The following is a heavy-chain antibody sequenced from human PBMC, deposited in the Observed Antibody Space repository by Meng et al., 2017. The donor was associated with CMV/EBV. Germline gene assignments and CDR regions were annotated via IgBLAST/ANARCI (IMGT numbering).Heavy chain of an antibody. CDR3: AHRGSYGYHGY. CDR2: IYWDDDK. Sequence: QSPLNDPRPPLFNPTLTLTLTCTFSGFSLSTSGVGVGWIRQPSGKALEWLALIYWDDDKRYSPSLKSRLTITKDTSKNQVVLTMTNMDPVDTATYYCAHRGSYGYHGYWGQGTLVTVSS. CDR1: GFSLSTSGVG. V-gene: IGHV2-5*02. D-gene: IGHD5-18*01. J-gene: IGHJ4*02.